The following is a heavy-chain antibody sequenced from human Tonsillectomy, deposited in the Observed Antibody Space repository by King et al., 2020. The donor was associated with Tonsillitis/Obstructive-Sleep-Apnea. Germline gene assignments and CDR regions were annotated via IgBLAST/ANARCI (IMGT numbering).Heavy chain of an antibody. CDR3: ARVYPPNYYDSSGYSFDY. J-gene: IGHJ4*02. CDR1: CGSISSYY. CDR2: IYYSGST. D-gene: IGHD3-22*01. Sequence: QLQESGPGLVKPSEALSFPCTVSCGSISSYYWTWIRQPPGKGLEWIGYIYYSGSTNYNPSFKNRVTITVDTSKNQFSLTLRSVTAADTAVYYCARVYPPNYYDSSGYSFDYWGQGTLVTVSS. V-gene: IGHV4-59*01.